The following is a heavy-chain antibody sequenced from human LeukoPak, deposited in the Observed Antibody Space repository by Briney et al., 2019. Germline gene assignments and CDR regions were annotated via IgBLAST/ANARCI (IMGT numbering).Heavy chain of an antibody. D-gene: IGHD1-26*01. Sequence: GGSLRLSCAASGFTFSDYYMSWIRQAPGKGLEWVSYISSSSSYTNYADSVKGRFTISRDNAKNSLYLQMNSLRAEDTAVYYCARDFSGDYYYYGMDVWGQGTTVTVSS. CDR2: ISSSSSYT. J-gene: IGHJ6*02. CDR3: ARDFSGDYYYYGMDV. CDR1: GFTFSDYY. V-gene: IGHV3-11*06.